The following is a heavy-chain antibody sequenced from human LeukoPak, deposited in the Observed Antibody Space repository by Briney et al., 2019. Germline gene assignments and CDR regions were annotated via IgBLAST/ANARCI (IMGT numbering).Heavy chain of an antibody. Sequence: PGGSLRLSCAASGFTFSRYGMHWVRRAPGKGLEWGAVIWYDGSNKYYADSVKGRFTISRDNSKNTLYLQMNSLRAEDTAVYYCASCYDSSGYWIDYWGQGTLVTVSS. CDR3: ASCYDSSGYWIDY. D-gene: IGHD3-22*01. V-gene: IGHV3-33*01. CDR1: GFTFSRYG. J-gene: IGHJ4*02. CDR2: IWYDGSNK.